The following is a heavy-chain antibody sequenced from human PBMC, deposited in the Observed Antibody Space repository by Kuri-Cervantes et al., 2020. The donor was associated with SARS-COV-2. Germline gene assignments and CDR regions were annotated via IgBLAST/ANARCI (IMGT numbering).Heavy chain of an antibody. J-gene: IGHJ5*02. CDR3: TTERGYCSSTSCYGVRWFDP. D-gene: IGHD2-2*01. CDR1: GFTFSSYA. V-gene: IGHV3-30-3*01. Sequence: GGSLRLSCAASGFTFSSYAMHWVRQAPGKGLEWVAVISYDGSNKYYADSVKGRFTISRDNSKNTLYLQMNSLRAEDTAVYYCTTERGYCSSTSCYGVRWFDPWGQGTLVTVSS. CDR2: ISYDGSNK.